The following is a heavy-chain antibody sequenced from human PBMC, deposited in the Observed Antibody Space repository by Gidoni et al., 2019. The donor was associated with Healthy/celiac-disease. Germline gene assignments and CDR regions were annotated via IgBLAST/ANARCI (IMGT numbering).Heavy chain of an antibody. Sequence: QVQLQESGPGLVKPSETLSLTCTVSGGSISSYYWSWIRQPPGKGLEWIGYIYYSGSTNYNPSLKSRVTISVDTSKNQFSLKLSSVTAADTAVYYCARDQGDDDAFDIWGQGTMVTVSS. CDR3: ARDQGDDDAFDI. J-gene: IGHJ3*02. CDR1: GGSISSYY. D-gene: IGHD3-16*01. V-gene: IGHV4-59*01. CDR2: IYYSGST.